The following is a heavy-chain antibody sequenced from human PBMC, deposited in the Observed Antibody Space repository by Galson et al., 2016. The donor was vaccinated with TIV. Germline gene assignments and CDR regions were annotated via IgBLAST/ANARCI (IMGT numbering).Heavy chain of an antibody. CDR3: ARGRNYYESGAYWD. CDR1: GGILRSYA. CDR2: IIAIFGTT. D-gene: IGHD3-22*01. V-gene: IGHV1-69*13. J-gene: IGHJ4*02. Sequence: SVKVSCKASGGILRSYAISWVRQAPGQGLEWMGRIIAIFGTTNYAQNFQGRVTITADESTTTVYMELSSLTSEDTAVYYCARGRNYYESGAYWDWGQGTLVTVSS.